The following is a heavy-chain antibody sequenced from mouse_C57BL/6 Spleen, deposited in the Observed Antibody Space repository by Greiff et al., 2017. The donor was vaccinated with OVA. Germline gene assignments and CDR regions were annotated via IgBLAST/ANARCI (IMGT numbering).Heavy chain of an antibody. Sequence: EVQRVESGGDLVKPGGSLKLSCAASGFTFSSYGMSWVRQTPDKRLEWVATISSGGSYTYYPDSVKGRFTISRDNAKNTLYLQMSSLKSEDTAMYYCARHGGLWLREGYYYAMDYWGQGTSVTVSS. CDR1: GFTFSSYG. V-gene: IGHV5-6*01. J-gene: IGHJ4*01. CDR3: ARHGGLWLREGYYYAMDY. CDR2: ISSGGSYT. D-gene: IGHD2-2*01.